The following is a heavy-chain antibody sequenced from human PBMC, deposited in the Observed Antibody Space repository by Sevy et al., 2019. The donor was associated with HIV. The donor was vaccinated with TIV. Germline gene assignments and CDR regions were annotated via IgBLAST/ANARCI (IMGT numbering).Heavy chain of an antibody. CDR2: ISYDGSNK. V-gene: IGHV3-30*18. Sequence: GGSLRLSCAASGFTFSSYGMHWVRQAPGKGLEWVAVISYDGSNKYYADSVKGRFTISRDNSKNTLYLQMNSLRAEDTAVYYCGKDLVAAGQDYWGQGTLVTVSS. CDR3: GKDLVAAGQDY. J-gene: IGHJ4*02. CDR1: GFTFSSYG. D-gene: IGHD1-26*01.